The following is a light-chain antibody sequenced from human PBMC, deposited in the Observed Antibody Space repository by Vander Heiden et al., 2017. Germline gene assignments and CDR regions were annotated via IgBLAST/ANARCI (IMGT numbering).Light chain of an antibody. CDR1: SSNIGNWP. V-gene: IGLV1-44*01. CDR3: VAWDDSSNGYV. J-gene: IGLJ1*01. CDR2: SNH. Sequence: QSVLTQPPSASGAPGQRVTNSCSGSSSNIGNWPVNWYQQLPGTAPKLLIYSNHLRPSGVPDRISGSKSGTSASLAFSGLQSEDEADYYCVAWDDSSNGYVFGSGTTVTVL.